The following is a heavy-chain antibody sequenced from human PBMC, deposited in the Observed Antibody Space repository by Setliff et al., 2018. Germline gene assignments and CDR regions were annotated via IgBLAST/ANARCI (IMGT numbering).Heavy chain of an antibody. CDR3: ARDFSGTTSGY. CDR2: ISPDSIYI. D-gene: IGHD1-7*01. J-gene: IGHJ4*02. V-gene: IGHV3-21*01. Sequence: PGGSLRLSCAASGFTFRTFSIHWVRQAPGKGLEWVSSISPDSIYIYYAEWEKGRFTISRDNAKNSLYLQMNSLRAEDTAVYYCARDFSGTTSGYWGQGTLVTVSS. CDR1: GFTFRTFS.